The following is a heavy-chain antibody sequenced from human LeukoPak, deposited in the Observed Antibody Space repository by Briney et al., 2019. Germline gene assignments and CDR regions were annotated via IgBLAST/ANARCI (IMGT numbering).Heavy chain of an antibody. CDR2: IYYSGST. D-gene: IGHD3-16*01. J-gene: IGHJ4*02. CDR1: DDSITTYY. V-gene: IGHV4-59*12. Sequence: SETLSLTCSVSDDSITTYYWTWIRQPPGKGLEWIGSIYYSGSTYYNPSLKSRVTISVDTSKNQFSLKLSSVTAADTAVYYCARDGAFDYWGQGTLVTVSS. CDR3: ARDGAFDY.